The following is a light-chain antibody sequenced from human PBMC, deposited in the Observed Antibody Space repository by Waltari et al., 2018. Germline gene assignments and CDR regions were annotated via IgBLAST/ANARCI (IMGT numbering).Light chain of an antibody. CDR1: KLGDKY. CDR2: QDT. J-gene: IGLJ2*01. V-gene: IGLV3-1*01. Sequence: SYELTQPPSVSVSPGQTASITCSGDKLGDKYVCWYQQKPGQSPVLVIYQDTKRPSGIPEPFTGYNAGNTATLTISGTQAMDEADYYCQAWDSSTVVFGGGTKLTVL. CDR3: QAWDSSTVV.